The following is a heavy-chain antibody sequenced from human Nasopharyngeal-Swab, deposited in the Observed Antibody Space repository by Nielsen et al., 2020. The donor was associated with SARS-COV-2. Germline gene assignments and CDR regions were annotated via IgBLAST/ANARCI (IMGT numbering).Heavy chain of an antibody. Sequence: SVKVSCKASGGTFSSYAINWVRQAPGQGLEWMGGIIPIFGTANYAQKFQGRVTITADESTSTVYMELSSLRSEDMAVYHCARGVVPAAMHGWFDPWGQGTLVTVSS. CDR3: ARGVVPAAMHGWFDP. D-gene: IGHD2-2*01. J-gene: IGHJ5*02. CDR2: IIPIFGTA. V-gene: IGHV1-69*13. CDR1: GGTFSSYA.